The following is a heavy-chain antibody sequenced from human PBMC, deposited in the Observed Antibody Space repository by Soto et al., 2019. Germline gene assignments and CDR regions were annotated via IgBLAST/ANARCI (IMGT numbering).Heavy chain of an antibody. CDR1: GGSISSSDYY. V-gene: IGHV4-39*01. Sequence: PSETLSLTCTGSGGSISSSDYYWGWIRQPPGKGLEWIGTVDYSGTSSYNPSLEGRVTISVDTSRNQFSLKVNSVTAADTAVYYCARRTPLYASESSRFDPWGQGALVTVSS. CDR3: ARRTPLYASESSRFDP. D-gene: IGHD3-10*01. CDR2: VDYSGTS. J-gene: IGHJ5*02.